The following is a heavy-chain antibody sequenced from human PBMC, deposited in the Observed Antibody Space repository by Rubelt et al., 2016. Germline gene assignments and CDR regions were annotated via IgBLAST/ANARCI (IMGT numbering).Heavy chain of an antibody. D-gene: IGHD2-15*01. CDR2: ISSNGGST. CDR3: ARDLLF. J-gene: IGHJ4*02. Sequence: RGGSLRLSCAVSGFSFSSYAMHWVRQAPGKGLEYVSGISSNGGSTYHADSVKGRFTVSRDNSKNSLYLQMNSLRAEDTAVYYCARDLLFGGQGTLVTVSS. CDR1: GFSFSSYA. V-gene: IGHV3-64*02.